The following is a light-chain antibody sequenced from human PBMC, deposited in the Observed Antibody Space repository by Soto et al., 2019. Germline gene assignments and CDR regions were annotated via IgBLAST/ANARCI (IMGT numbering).Light chain of an antibody. Sequence: EIVMTQSPATLSVSPGERATVSCRASQSISSSLAWYQQKRGQAPRLLIYGASTRATGIPARFSGSGSGTEFTLTISSLQSEDFATYYCQQTRSYPSTFGGGTKVDIK. J-gene: IGKJ4*01. CDR3: QQTRSYPST. V-gene: IGKV3D-15*01. CDR2: GAS. CDR1: QSISSS.